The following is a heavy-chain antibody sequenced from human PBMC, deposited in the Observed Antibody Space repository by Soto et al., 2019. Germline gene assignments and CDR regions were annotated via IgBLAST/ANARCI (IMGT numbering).Heavy chain of an antibody. J-gene: IGHJ6*03. CDR1: GFIFSGYG. CDR3: AKAAIWGGGRYYYYYMDV. CDR2: INAGGSTT. D-gene: IGHD2-15*01. V-gene: IGHV3-23*03. Sequence: EVQLLESGGGLVQPGGSLRLSCAASGFIFSGYGMTWVRQAPGKGLEWVSIINAGGSTTHYADSVKGRFTISRDDSKNTLYPQMNSLRGDDTAVYYCAKAAIWGGGRYYYYYMDVWGKGTTVTVSS.